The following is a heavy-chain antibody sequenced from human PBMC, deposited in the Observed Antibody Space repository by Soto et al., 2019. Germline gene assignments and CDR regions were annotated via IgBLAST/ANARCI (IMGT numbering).Heavy chain of an antibody. J-gene: IGHJ6*02. Sequence: QVQLVESGGGVVQPGRSLRLSCAASGFTFSSYGMHWVHQAPGKGLEWVAVISYDGSNKYYADSVKGRFTISRDNSKNTLYLQMNSLRAEDTAVYYCAKTKDIVVVPAAITHYGMDVWGQGTTVTVSS. CDR2: ISYDGSNK. D-gene: IGHD2-2*01. CDR3: AKTKDIVVVPAAITHYGMDV. CDR1: GFTFSSYG. V-gene: IGHV3-30*18.